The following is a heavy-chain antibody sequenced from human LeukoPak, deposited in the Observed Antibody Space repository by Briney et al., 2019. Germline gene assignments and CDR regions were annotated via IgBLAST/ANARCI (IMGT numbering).Heavy chain of an antibody. CDR1: GGSISSYY. D-gene: IGHD6-6*01. J-gene: IGHJ4*02. CDR3: ASAPTASIAAH. CDR2: IYYSGST. V-gene: IGHV4-59*08. Sequence: PSETLSLTCTVSGGSISSYYWSWIRQPPGKGLEWIGYIYYSGSTYYNPSLKSRVTISVDTSKNQFSLKLSSVTAADTAVYYCASAPTASIAAHWGQGTLVTVSS.